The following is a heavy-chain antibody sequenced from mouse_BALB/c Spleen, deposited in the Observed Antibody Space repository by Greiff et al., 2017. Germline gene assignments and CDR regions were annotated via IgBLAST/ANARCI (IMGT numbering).Heavy chain of an antibody. D-gene: IGHD2-10*01. CDR2: IYPGSGNT. V-gene: IGHV1-77*01. J-gene: IGHJ2*01. Sequence: QVQLKQSGAELARPGASVKLSCKASGYTFTDYYINWVKQRTGQGLEWIGEIYPGSGNTYYNEKFKGKATLTADKSSSTAYMQLSSLTSEDSAVYFCARGAYYGKGRFDYWGQGTTLTVSS. CDR3: ARGAYYGKGRFDY. CDR1: GYTFTDYY.